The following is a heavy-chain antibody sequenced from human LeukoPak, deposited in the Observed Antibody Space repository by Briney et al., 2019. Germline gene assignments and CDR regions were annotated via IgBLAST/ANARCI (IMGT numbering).Heavy chain of an antibody. J-gene: IGHJ3*02. V-gene: IGHV7-4-1*02. CDR2: INTNTGNP. D-gene: IGHD3-22*01. CDR1: GYTFTRYA. CDR3: ARAYYYDSPDAFDI. Sequence: ASVRVSRKASGYTFTRYAMNWVRQAPGQGLEWMGWINTNTGNPTYAQGFIGRFVFSLETSVSTAYLQISRLKAEDTAVYYCARAYYYDSPDAFDIWGQGTMVTVSS.